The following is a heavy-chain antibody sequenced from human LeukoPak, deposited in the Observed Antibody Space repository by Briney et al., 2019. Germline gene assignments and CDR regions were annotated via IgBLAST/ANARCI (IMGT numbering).Heavy chain of an antibody. CDR1: GYTFTSYY. J-gene: IGHJ4*02. Sequence: VSVKVSCKASGYTFTSYYMHWVRQAPGQGLEWMGIINPSGGSTSYAQKFQGRVTMTRDTSTSTVYMELSSLRSEDTAVYYCARVPQVGATFDYWGQGTLVTVSS. D-gene: IGHD1-26*01. CDR3: ARVPQVGATFDY. V-gene: IGHV1-46*01. CDR2: INPSGGST.